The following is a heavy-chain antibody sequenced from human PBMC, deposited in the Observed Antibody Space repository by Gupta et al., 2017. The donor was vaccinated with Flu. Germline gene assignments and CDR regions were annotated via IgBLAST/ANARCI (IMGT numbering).Heavy chain of an antibody. V-gene: IGHV3-7*01. CDR3: ARDEVATWGNWFDP. D-gene: IGHD5-12*01. J-gene: IGHJ5*02. Sequence: EVQLVESGGGLVQPGGSLRLSCAASGFTFSSYCMSWVRQAPGKGLEWVANIKQDGSEKYYVDSVKGRFTISRDNAKNSLYLQMNSLRAEDTAVYYCARDEVATWGNWFDPWGQGTLVTVSS. CDR2: IKQDGSEK. CDR1: GFTFSSYC.